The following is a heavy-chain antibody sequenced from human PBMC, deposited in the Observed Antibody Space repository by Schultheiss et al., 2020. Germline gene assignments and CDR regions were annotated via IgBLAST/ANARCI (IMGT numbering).Heavy chain of an antibody. CDR1: GFTFSSYA. CDR2: ISYDGSNK. V-gene: IGHV3-30*04. Sequence: GGSLRLSCAASGFTFSSYAMHWVRQAPGKGLEWVAVISYDGSNKYYADSVKGRFTISRDNPKNSLYLQMNSLRAEDTAVYYCARGPLMTTVTTKAEKYYYYGIDVWGQGTPVTVSS. CDR3: ARGPLMTTVTTKAEKYYYYGIDV. J-gene: IGHJ6*02. D-gene: IGHD4-11*01.